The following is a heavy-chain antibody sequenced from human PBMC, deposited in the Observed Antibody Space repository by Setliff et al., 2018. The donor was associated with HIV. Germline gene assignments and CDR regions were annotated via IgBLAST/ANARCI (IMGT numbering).Heavy chain of an antibody. CDR3: ARAVVPTYYDVLTGYVHYMDV. J-gene: IGHJ6*03. D-gene: IGHD3-9*01. CDR1: GGRFSNYG. CDR2: IIPIFGTT. V-gene: IGHV1-69*13. Sequence: ASVKVSCKASGGRFSNYGISWVRQAPGQGLEWMGGIIPIFGTTNYAQMFQGRVTMTADESTSTAYMELSSLRSEDTAVYYCARAVVPTYYDVLTGYVHYMDVWGKGTTVTVSS.